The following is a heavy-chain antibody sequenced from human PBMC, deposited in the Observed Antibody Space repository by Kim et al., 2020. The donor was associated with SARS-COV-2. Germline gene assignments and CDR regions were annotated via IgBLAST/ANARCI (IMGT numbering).Heavy chain of an antibody. CDR1: GGSISSSSYY. Sequence: SETLSLTCTVSGGSISSSSYYWGWIRQPPGKGLEWIGSIYYSGSTYYNSSLKSRVTISVDTSKNQFSLKLSSVTAADTAVYYCARGGSRDAFDIWGQGT. J-gene: IGHJ3*02. V-gene: IGHV4-39*01. CDR2: IYYSGST. CDR3: ARGGSRDAFDI. D-gene: IGHD6-13*01.